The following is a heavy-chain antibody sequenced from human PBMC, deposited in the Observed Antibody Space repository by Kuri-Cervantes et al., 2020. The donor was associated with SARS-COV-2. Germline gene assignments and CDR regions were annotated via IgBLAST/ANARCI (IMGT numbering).Heavy chain of an antibody. J-gene: IGHJ6*02. CDR3: AKDQDLVVVPPAMFGMDV. V-gene: IGHV3-30*18. CDR1: GFTFSNAW. Sequence: RTLSLTCAASGFTFSNAWMNWVRQAPGKGLEWVAVISHDGNNKYYADSVKGRFTISRDNSKNTLYLQMNSLRAEDTAVYYCAKDQDLVVVPPAMFGMDVWGQGTTVTVSS. D-gene: IGHD2-2*01. CDR2: ISHDGNNK.